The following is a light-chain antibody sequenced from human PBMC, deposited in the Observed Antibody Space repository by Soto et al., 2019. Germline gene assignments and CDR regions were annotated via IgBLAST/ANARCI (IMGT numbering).Light chain of an antibody. CDR3: QQYGTSEII. J-gene: IGKJ5*01. CDR2: DTS. CDR1: QSLSNNIY. Sequence: EIVLTQSPGTLSLSLGERVTLSCRASQSLSNNIYLAWYQQKPGQAPRLLIFDTSSRATGIPDRFSGSVSGTDFTLTISRVEPEDFAAFYCQQYGTSEIIFGQGTRLEIK. V-gene: IGKV3-20*01.